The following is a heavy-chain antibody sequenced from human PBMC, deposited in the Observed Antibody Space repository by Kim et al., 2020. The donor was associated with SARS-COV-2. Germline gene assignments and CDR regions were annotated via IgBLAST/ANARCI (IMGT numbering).Heavy chain of an antibody. D-gene: IGHD2-15*01. V-gene: IGHV3-7*01. CDR3: ARFGGYCSGGSCPTDY. CDR2: IKQDGSEK. J-gene: IGHJ4*02. Sequence: GGSLRLSCAASGFTFSSYWMSWVRQAPGKGLEWVANIKQDGSEKYYVDSVKGRFTISRDNAKNSLYLQMNSLRAEDTAVYYCARFGGYCSGGSCPTDYWGQGTLVTVSS. CDR1: GFTFSSYW.